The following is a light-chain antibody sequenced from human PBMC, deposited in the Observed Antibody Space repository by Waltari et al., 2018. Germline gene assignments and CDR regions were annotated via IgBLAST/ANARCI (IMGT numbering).Light chain of an antibody. CDR3: QQYYSTPLT. CDR2: WAS. Sequence: DIVMTQSPDSLAVSLGERATINCKSSQSVLYSSNNKKYLAWYQQKQGQPPKVLSYWASTRESGVPDRFSGSGSGTDFTLTISSLQAEDVAVYYCQQYYSTPLTFGGGTKVEIK. CDR1: QSVLYSSNNKKY. J-gene: IGKJ4*01. V-gene: IGKV4-1*01.